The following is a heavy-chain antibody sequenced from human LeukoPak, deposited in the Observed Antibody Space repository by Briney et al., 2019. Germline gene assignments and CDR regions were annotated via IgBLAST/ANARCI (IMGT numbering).Heavy chain of an antibody. CDR3: ARGGTVTLFDY. CDR1: GYTFTSYY. CDR2: INPSGGST. Sequence: ASVKVSCKASGYTFTSYYMHWVRQAPGQGLEWMGIINPSGGSTSYAQKFQGRFTIPRDNSKNTLYLQMGSLRAEDMAVYYCARGGTVTLFDYWGQGTLVTVSS. D-gene: IGHD4-17*01. J-gene: IGHJ4*02. V-gene: IGHV1-46*01.